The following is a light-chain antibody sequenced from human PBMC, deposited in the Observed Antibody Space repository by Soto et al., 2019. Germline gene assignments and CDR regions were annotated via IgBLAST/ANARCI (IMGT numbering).Light chain of an antibody. V-gene: IGKV3-15*01. CDR3: QQYNNWPPLT. Sequence: EIVMTQSPATLSVSPGERATLSCRASQSVSSNLAWYQQKPGQDPRILIYGASTRATGIPARFSGSGSGTEFTLTISSLPSENFAVYYCQQYNNWPPLTFGGGTKVEIK. CDR2: GAS. J-gene: IGKJ4*01. CDR1: QSVSSN.